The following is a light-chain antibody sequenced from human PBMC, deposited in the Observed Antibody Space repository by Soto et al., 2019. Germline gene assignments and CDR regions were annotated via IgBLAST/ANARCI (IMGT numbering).Light chain of an antibody. V-gene: IGKV2-28*01. CDR1: QSLLHVNGYTY. CDR3: MQAVQIPGT. CDR2: LVS. J-gene: IGKJ1*01. Sequence: DIVMTQSPLSLPVTPGEPASISCRSSQSLLHVNGYTYLDWYLQKPGQSPQLLMYLVSIRSSGVPDRLSGGGSVTDFTLKISRVEAEDVGVYYCMQAVQIPGTFGQGTKVEIK.